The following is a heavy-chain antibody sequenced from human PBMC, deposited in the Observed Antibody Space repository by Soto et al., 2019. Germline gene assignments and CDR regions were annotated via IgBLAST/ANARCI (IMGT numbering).Heavy chain of an antibody. CDR3: AREKIVVVPAAILSGAFDI. CDR1: GGSISSGGYY. V-gene: IGHV4-31*03. J-gene: IGHJ3*02. Sequence: QVQLQESGPGLVKPSQTLSLTCTVSGGSISSGGYYWSWIRQHPGKGLEWIGYIYYSGSTYYNPSLKSRVTISVDTSKNQFSLKLSSVTAADTAVYYCAREKIVVVPAAILSGAFDIWGQGTMVTVSS. CDR2: IYYSGST. D-gene: IGHD2-2*02.